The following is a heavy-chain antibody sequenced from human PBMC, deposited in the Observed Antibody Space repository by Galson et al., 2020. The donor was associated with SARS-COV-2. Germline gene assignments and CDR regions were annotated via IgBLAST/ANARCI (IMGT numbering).Heavy chain of an antibody. CDR2: ISYSGSA. J-gene: IGHJ6*02. CDR3: ARDPAPLSGDNYYYGMYV. V-gene: IGHV4-59*01. D-gene: IGHD2-21*01. CDR1: DGPMSSYY. Sequence: ETSETLSLTCSVSDGPMSSYYWSWIRQPPGKGLEWIGYISYSGSANYNPSLRSRVTISVDLSKNQFSLKVTSVTAADTAVYYCARDPAPLSGDNYYYGMYVWGRGTTVTVSS.